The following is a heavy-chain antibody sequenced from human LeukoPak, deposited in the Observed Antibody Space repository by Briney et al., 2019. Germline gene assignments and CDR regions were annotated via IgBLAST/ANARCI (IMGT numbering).Heavy chain of an antibody. J-gene: IGHJ6*03. CDR2: ISSSSSTI. V-gene: IGHV3-48*01. CDR3: AGSSITMVRGVIKSTTSWYHYYNMDV. D-gene: IGHD3-10*01. CDR1: GITFSSYS. Sequence: GGSLRLSCAASGITFSSYSMNWVRQAPGKGLEWVSYISSSSSTIYYADSVKGRFTISRDNAKNSLYLQMNSLRAEDTAVYYCAGSSITMVRGVIKSTTSWYHYYNMDVWGKGTTVTVSS.